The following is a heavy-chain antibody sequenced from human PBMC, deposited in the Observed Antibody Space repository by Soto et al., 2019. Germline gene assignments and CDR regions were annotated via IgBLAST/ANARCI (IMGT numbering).Heavy chain of an antibody. CDR3: ARVLSFTAPVYYYYGMDV. Sequence: ASVKVSCNASGYTFTGYYMHWVRQAPGQGLEWMGWINPNSGGTNYAQKFQGRVTMTRDTSISSAYMELSRLRSDDTAVYYCARVLSFTAPVYYYYGMDVWGQGTTVTVSS. CDR1: GYTFTGYY. J-gene: IGHJ6*02. CDR2: INPNSGGT. V-gene: IGHV1-2*02. D-gene: IGHD6-13*01.